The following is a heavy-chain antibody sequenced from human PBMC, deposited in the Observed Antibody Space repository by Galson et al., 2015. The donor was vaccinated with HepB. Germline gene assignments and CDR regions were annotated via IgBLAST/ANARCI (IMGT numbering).Heavy chain of an antibody. CDR1: GGSFSGYY. Sequence: ATLSLTCAVYGGSFSGYYWSWIRQPPGKGLEWIGEINHSGSTNYNPSLKSRVTISVDTSKNQFSLKLSSVTPEDTAVYYCARDIAAAGCDFCFDYWGQGTLVTVSS. D-gene: IGHD6-13*01. J-gene: IGHJ4*02. V-gene: IGHV4-34*01. CDR2: INHSGST. CDR3: ARDIAAAGCDFCFDY.